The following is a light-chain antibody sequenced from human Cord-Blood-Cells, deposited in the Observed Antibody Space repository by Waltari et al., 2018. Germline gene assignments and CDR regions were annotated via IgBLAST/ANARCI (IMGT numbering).Light chain of an antibody. CDR1: RSLLHSNGYNY. CDR2: LGS. CDR3: MQALQTPRFT. J-gene: IGKJ3*01. Sequence: IVMTQSPLSLPVTPGEPASISCRSSRSLLHSNGYNYLDWYLQKPGQSPQLLCYLGSNRAAGVPDRFSGSGSGTDFTLKISRVEAEDVGVYYCMQALQTPRFTFGPGTKVDIK. V-gene: IGKV2-28*01.